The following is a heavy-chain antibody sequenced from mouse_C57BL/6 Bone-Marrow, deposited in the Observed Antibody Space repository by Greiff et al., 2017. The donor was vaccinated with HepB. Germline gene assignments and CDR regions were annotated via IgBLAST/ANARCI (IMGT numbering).Heavy chain of an antibody. D-gene: IGHD2-2*01. Sequence: EVQGVESGGGLVKPGGSLKLSCAASGFTFSSYAMSWVRQTPEKRLEWVATISDGGSYTYYPDNVKGRFTISRDNAKNNLYLQMSHLKSEETAMYYCARDLIWFGAMDYWGQGTSVTVSS. V-gene: IGHV5-4*01. CDR2: ISDGGSYT. CDR3: ARDLIWFGAMDY. CDR1: GFTFSSYA. J-gene: IGHJ4*01.